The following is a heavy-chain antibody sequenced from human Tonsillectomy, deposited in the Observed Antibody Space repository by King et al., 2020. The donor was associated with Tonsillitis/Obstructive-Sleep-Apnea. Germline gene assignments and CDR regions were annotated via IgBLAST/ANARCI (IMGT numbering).Heavy chain of an antibody. Sequence: QLVQSGAEVKKPGASVKVSCKASGYTFTSYGISWVRQAPGQGLEWMGWISVYKGNTNYAQKLQGRVTMTTDTSKSTAYMELRSLRSDDTAVYYCARLEAVTTWALYYYYLDVWGTGTTVTVSS. CDR1: GYTFTSYG. V-gene: IGHV1-18*01. CDR2: ISVYKGNT. CDR3: ARLEAVTTWALYYYYLDV. J-gene: IGHJ6*03. D-gene: IGHD4-17*01.